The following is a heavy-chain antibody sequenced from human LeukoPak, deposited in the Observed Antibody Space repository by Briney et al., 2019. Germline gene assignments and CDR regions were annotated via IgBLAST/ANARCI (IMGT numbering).Heavy chain of an antibody. Sequence: GGSLRLSCAASGFIFSSYNMNWVRQAPGKGLEWVSSISSSSNYIYYADSVKGRFTISRDNAKNSVYLQMNSLRAEDTAVYYCASEHTTASGSYSHWGQGTLVTVSS. D-gene: IGHD1-26*01. CDR3: ASEHTTASGSYSH. V-gene: IGHV3-21*01. CDR1: GFIFSSYN. J-gene: IGHJ4*02. CDR2: ISSSSNYI.